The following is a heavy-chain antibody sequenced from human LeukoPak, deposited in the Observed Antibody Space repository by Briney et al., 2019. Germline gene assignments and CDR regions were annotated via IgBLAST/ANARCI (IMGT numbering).Heavy chain of an antibody. CDR1: GGTFSSYA. J-gene: IGHJ4*02. CDR2: IIPIFGTA. V-gene: IGHV1-69*13. Sequence: ASVKVSCKASGGTFSSYAISWVRQAPGQGLEWMGGIIPIFGTANYAQKFQGRVTITADESTSTAYMELSSLRSEDTAVYYCARTMTTVVGPGDFWGQGTLVTVSS. CDR3: ARTMTTVVGPGDF. D-gene: IGHD4-23*01.